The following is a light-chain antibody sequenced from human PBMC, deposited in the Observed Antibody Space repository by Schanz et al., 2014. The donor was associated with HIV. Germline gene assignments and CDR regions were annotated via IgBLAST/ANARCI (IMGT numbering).Light chain of an antibody. Sequence: QSVLTQPPSVSGAPGQRVTISCTGSRSNIGADYDVHWYQQLPGTAPKLLIYGNSNRPSGVPDRFSGSKSGNTASLTISGLQAEDEADYYCAAWDDRSYVVFGGGTKLTVL. V-gene: IGLV1-40*01. CDR2: GNS. J-gene: IGLJ2*01. CDR3: AAWDDRSYVV. CDR1: RSNIGADYD.